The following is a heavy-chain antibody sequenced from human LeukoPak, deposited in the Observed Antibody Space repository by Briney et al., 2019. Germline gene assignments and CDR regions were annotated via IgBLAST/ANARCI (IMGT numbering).Heavy chain of an antibody. J-gene: IGHJ5*02. V-gene: IGHV4-61*02. CDR2: IYTSGST. CDR1: GGSISSGSYY. CDR3: ARDLAGDGYWFDP. Sequence: SETLSLTCTVSGGSISSGSYYWSWIRQPAGKGLEWIGRIYTSGSTNYNPSLKSRVTISVDTSKNQFSLKLSSVTAADTAVYCCARDLAGDGYWFDPWGQGTLVTVSS. D-gene: IGHD2-2*03.